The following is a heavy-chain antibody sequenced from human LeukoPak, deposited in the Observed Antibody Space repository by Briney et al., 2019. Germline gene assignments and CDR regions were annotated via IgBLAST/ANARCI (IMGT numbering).Heavy chain of an antibody. V-gene: IGHV3-21*01. CDR2: ISSSSSYI. CDR3: ARDWGELLGGYFDY. CDR1: GFTFSIYA. D-gene: IGHD1-26*01. Sequence: PGGSLRLSCAASGFTFSIYAMSWVRQAPGKGLEWVSSISSSSSYIYYADSVKGRFTISRDNAKNSLYLQMNSLRAEDTAVYYCARDWGELLGGYFDYWGQGTLVTVSS. J-gene: IGHJ4*02.